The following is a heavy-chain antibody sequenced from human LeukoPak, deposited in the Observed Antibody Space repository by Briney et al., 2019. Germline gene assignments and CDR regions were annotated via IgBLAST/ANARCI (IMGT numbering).Heavy chain of an antibody. D-gene: IGHD3-22*01. CDR3: ANTRYYYDSSGFSLDY. CDR2: IRYDGSNE. CDR1: GFTFSSYG. Sequence: GGSLRLSCAASGFTFSSYGMHWVRQAPGKGLEWVAFIRYDGSNEYYADSVKGRFTISRDNSKNTLYLQMNSLRAEDTAVYYCANTRYYYDSSGFSLDYWGQGTLVTVSS. J-gene: IGHJ4*02. V-gene: IGHV3-30*02.